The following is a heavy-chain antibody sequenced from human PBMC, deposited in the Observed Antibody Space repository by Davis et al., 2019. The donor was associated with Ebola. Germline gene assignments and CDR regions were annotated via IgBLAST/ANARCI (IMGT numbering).Heavy chain of an antibody. CDR2: IRSKANSYAT. Sequence: GESLKISCSASGFTFSGSAIHWVRQASGKGLEWLGRIRSKANSYATAYEASVKDRFTISRDDSKNTAYLQMNSLKTEDTAVYYCTRHVDGHYYYGMDVWGQGTTVTVSS. J-gene: IGHJ6*02. V-gene: IGHV3-73*01. CDR3: TRHVDGHYYYGMDV. CDR1: GFTFSGSA. D-gene: IGHD5-12*01.